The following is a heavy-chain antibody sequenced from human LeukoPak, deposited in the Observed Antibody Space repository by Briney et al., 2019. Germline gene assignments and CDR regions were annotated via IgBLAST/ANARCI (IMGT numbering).Heavy chain of an antibody. Sequence: GGSLRLSCAASGFTFSDYYMTWIRQAPGKGLEWVSYISSSSTYTNYADSVKGRFTISRDNAKNSLYLQMNSLKAEDTAVYYCATSFMIRGNWGQGTLVTVSS. CDR2: ISSSSTYT. V-gene: IGHV3-11*06. J-gene: IGHJ4*02. CDR3: ATSFMIRGN. CDR1: GFTFSDYY. D-gene: IGHD3-16*01.